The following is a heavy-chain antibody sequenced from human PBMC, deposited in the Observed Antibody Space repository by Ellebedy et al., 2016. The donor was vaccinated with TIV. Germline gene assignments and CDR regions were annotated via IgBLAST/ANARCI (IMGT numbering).Heavy chain of an antibody. CDR2: IYWNDDK. Sequence: SGPTLVKPTQTLTLTCTFSGFSLSTSGVGVGWIRQPPGKALEWLALIYWNDDKRYSPSLKSRLTITKDTSKNQVVLTMTNMDPVDTATYYCAHQYCSGGSCYRPFDYWGQGTLVTVSS. V-gene: IGHV2-5*01. D-gene: IGHD2-15*01. CDR1: GFSLSTSGVG. CDR3: AHQYCSGGSCYRPFDY. J-gene: IGHJ4*02.